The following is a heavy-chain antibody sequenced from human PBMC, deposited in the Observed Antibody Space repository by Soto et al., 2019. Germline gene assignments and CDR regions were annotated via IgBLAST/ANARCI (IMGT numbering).Heavy chain of an antibody. CDR3: ARGRNGMDV. Sequence: QVQLVQSGAEVKKPGASVKVSCKASGDPFSNYDMKWVRQATGQGLEWMGWMNPNSGNTGYARKFQGRVTMTRNTSITTVYMELSSLRSGDTAVYYCARGRNGMDVWGQGTTVTVSS. V-gene: IGHV1-8*01. CDR2: MNPNSGNT. CDR1: GDPFSNYD. J-gene: IGHJ6*02.